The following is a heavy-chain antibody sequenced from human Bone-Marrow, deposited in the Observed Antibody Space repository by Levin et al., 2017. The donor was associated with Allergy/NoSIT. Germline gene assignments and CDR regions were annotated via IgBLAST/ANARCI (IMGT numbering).Heavy chain of an antibody. CDR2: IWYDGSNK. Sequence: GGSLRLSCAASGFTFSSYGMHWVRQAPGKGLEWVAVIWYDGSNKYYADSVKGRFTISRDNSKNTLYLQMNSLRAEDTAVYYCAREEYDILTGYYYYYYGMDVWGQGTTVTVSS. J-gene: IGHJ6*02. CDR1: GFTFSSYG. D-gene: IGHD3-9*01. V-gene: IGHV3-33*01. CDR3: AREEYDILTGYYYYYYGMDV.